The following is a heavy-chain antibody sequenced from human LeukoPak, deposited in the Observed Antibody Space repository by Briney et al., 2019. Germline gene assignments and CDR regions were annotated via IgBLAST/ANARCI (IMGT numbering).Heavy chain of an antibody. V-gene: IGHV3-48*01. CDR2: ISRDSNII. Sequence: PGGSLRLSCAASGFIFSRDSMNWVRQAPGKGLEWISYISRDSNIIFYADSVRGRFTISRDNAKNSLYLQMNSLRAEDTAVYYCARGGHFKYGGKKGPVSRPIDSWGQGTLVTVSS. D-gene: IGHD4-23*01. CDR3: ARGGHFKYGGKKGPVSRPIDS. CDR1: GFIFSRDS. J-gene: IGHJ4*02.